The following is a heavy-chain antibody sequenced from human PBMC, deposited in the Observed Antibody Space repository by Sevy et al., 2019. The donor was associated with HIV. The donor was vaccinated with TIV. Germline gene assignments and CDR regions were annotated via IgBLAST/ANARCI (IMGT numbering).Heavy chain of an antibody. V-gene: IGHV3-23*01. CDR3: AKDLAVAVTRPFDY. J-gene: IGHJ4*02. CDR2: ISGSGGST. CDR1: GFTFSSYA. D-gene: IGHD6-19*01. Sequence: GGSLRLSCAASGFTFSSYAMSWVHQAPGKGLEWVSAISGSGGSTYYADSVKGRFTISRDNSKNTLYLQMNSLRAEDTAVYYCAKDLAVAVTRPFDYWGQGTLVTVS.